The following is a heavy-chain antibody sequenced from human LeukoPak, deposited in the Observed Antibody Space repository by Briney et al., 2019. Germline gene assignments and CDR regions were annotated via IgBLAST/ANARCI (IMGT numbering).Heavy chain of an antibody. CDR1: GFTFSTYN. J-gene: IGHJ6*03. CDR2: ITTSSSYI. D-gene: IGHD1-26*01. CDR3: ARDPYSGGYGDYYYYYMDL. Sequence: GGSLRLSCAASGFTFSTYNMNWVRQAPGKGLEWVSSITTSSSYIYYADSVKGRFTISRDNAKNSLYLQMNSLRAEDTAVYYCARDPYSGGYGDYYYYYMDLWGQGTTVTISS. V-gene: IGHV3-21*01.